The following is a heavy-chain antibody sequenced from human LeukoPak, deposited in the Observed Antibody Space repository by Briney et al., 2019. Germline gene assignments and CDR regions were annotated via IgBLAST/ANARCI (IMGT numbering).Heavy chain of an antibody. CDR1: GFTFSSYA. Sequence: GGSLSLSCVASGFTFSSYAMTWVRQAPEKGLEWVSSISGGGGSTYYADSVKGRFTMSRDNSKNTVYLLLNSLRPDDTAVYYCVKESSVRGVSIGDYCGQGTLVTASS. CDR3: VKESSVRGVSIGDY. J-gene: IGHJ4*02. V-gene: IGHV3-23*01. D-gene: IGHD3-10*01. CDR2: ISGGGGST.